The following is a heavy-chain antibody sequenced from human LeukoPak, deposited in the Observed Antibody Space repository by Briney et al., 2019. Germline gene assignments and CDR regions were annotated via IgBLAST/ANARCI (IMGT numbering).Heavy chain of an antibody. V-gene: IGHV3-23*01. Sequence: PGGSLRLSCAASGFTFSSYAMSWVRQAPGKGLEWVAAISGSGASTYFADSVKGRFTISRDNSKNTLYLQMNSLRAEDTAVYYCAKRKYSGYDDAFDIWGQGTMVTVSS. D-gene: IGHD5-12*01. CDR1: GFTFSSYA. CDR2: ISGSGAST. J-gene: IGHJ3*02. CDR3: AKRKYSGYDDAFDI.